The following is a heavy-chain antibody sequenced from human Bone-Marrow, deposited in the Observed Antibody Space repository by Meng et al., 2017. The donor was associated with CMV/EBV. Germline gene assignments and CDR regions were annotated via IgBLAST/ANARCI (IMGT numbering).Heavy chain of an antibody. V-gene: IGHV3-53*01. CDR2: IYSGGST. Sequence: GGSLKISCAASGFTVSSNYMSWVRQAPGKGLEWVSVIYSGGSTYYADSVKGRFTISRDNSKNTLYLQMNSLRAEDTAVYYCARAPCRVGVCYMYGYYYGMDVWGQGTTVTGSS. J-gene: IGHJ6*02. CDR3: ARAPCRVGVCYMYGYYYGMDV. D-gene: IGHD2-8*01. CDR1: GFTVSSNY.